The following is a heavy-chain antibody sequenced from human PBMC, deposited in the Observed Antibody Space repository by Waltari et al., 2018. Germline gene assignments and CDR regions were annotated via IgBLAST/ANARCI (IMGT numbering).Heavy chain of an antibody. J-gene: IGHJ6*02. V-gene: IGHV1-69*13. CDR2: IIPIFGTA. CDR1: GGTFSSYA. Sequence: SVKVSCKASGGTFSSYAISWVRQAPGQGLEWMGGIIPIFGTANYAQKFQGRVTITADESTSTAYMELSSLRSEDTAVYYCARDSQLPGFWRPDYYYYGMDVWGQGTTVTVSS. D-gene: IGHD3-3*01. CDR3: ARDSQLPGFWRPDYYYYGMDV.